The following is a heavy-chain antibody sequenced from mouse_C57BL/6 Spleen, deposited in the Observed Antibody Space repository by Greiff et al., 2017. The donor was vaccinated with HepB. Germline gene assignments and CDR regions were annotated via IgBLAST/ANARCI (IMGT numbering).Heavy chain of an antibody. CDR1: GYTFTSYW. J-gene: IGHJ3*01. Sequence: QVQLQQPGAELVKPGASVKLSCKASGYTFTSYWMHWVKQRPGRGLEWIGRIDPNSGGTKYTEKFKSKATLTVDKPSSPSYMQLSSLTSEDSAVYYCASGRPWFAYWGQGTLVTVSA. CDR2: IDPNSGGT. CDR3: ASGRPWFAY. V-gene: IGHV1-72*01.